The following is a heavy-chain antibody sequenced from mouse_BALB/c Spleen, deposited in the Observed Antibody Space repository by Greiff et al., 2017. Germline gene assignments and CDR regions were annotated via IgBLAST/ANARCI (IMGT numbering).Heavy chain of an antibody. CDR1: GFTFSSYG. J-gene: IGHJ3*01. D-gene: IGHD2-14*01. CDR3: ARDRYYRYDVLAY. CDR2: INSNGGST. Sequence: EVHLVESGGGLVQPGGSLKLSCAASGFTFSSYGMSWVRQTPDKRLELVATINSNGGSTYYPDSVKGRFTISRDNAKNTLYLQMSSLKSEDTAMYYCARDRYYRYDVLAYWGQGTLVTVSA. V-gene: IGHV5-6-3*01.